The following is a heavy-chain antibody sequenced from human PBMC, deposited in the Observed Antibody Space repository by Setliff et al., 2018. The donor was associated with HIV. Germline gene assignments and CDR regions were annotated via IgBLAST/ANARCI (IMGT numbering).Heavy chain of an antibody. V-gene: IGHV3-33*01. J-gene: IGHJ5*02. D-gene: IGHD5-12*01. CDR1: GFTFSPYA. CDR2: IWADEITK. CDR3: ARDPPGSGFHLDL. Sequence: PGGSLRLSCAMSGFTFSPYAIHWVRQAPGMGLEWVAMIWADEITKFYADSVKGRFTISRDNSKNTMYLQMNTLRVEDTAVYYCARDPPGSGFHLDLWGQGTLVTVSS.